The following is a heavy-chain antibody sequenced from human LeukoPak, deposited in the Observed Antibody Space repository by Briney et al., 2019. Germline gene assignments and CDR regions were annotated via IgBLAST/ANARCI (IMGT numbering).Heavy chain of an antibody. J-gene: IGHJ4*02. Sequence: ASVKVSCKASGYAFTSYGISWVRQAPGQGLEWMGWISAYNGNTNYAQKLQGRVTMTTDTSTSTAYMELRSLRSDDTAVYYCARGAAYYDILTGYPPFDYWGQGTLVTVSS. V-gene: IGHV1-18*01. CDR2: ISAYNGNT. D-gene: IGHD3-9*01. CDR1: GYAFTSYG. CDR3: ARGAAYYDILTGYPPFDY.